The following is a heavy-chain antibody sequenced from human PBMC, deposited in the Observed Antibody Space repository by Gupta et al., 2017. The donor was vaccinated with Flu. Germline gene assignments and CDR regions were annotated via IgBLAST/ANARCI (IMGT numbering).Heavy chain of an antibody. CDR1: GGSISSYY. D-gene: IGHD3-10*01. V-gene: IGHV4-59*08. CDR3: ARHRSGIWYFDY. J-gene: IGHJ4*02. CDR2: IYYSGST. Sequence: QVQLQESGPGLVKPSETLSLTCTVSGGSISSYYWSWIRQPPGKGLEWIGYIYYSGSTNYNPALKSRVTISVDTSKNQFSLKLRSVTAADTAVYYFARHRSGIWYFDYGGQGTLVTVYS.